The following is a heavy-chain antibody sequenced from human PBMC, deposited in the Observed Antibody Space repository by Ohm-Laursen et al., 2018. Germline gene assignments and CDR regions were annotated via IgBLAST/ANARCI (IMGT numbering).Heavy chain of an antibody. D-gene: IGHD1-14*01. V-gene: IGHV2-70*11. CDR2: IDWDDDK. CDR1: GFSLSTSGMC. Sequence: TQTLTLTCTFSGFSLSTSGMCVSWIRQPPGKALEWLASIDWDDDKYYSTSLRARLTISKDTSKNQVVLTMTNMDPVDTATYYCARIVAGPDFFDYWGQGTLVTVSS. CDR3: ARIVAGPDFFDY. J-gene: IGHJ4*02.